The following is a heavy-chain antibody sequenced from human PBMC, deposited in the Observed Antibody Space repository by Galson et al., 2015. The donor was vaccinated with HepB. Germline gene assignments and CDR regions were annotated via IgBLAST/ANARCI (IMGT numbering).Heavy chain of an antibody. V-gene: IGHV1-2*02. CDR2: IDPKSGGT. CDR1: GYSFTAYY. J-gene: IGHJ5*02. Sequence: QSGAEVKKPGESLKISCKASGYSFTAYYIHWVRQAPGQGLEWMGWIDPKSGGTHYAQNFQDRVTMTRDTSIRTAFMEIVSLRSDDTAVYYCTRDAKLYYGTESYYISGWFDPWGQGTLVTVSS. CDR3: TRDAKLYYGTESYYISGWFDP. D-gene: IGHD3-10*01.